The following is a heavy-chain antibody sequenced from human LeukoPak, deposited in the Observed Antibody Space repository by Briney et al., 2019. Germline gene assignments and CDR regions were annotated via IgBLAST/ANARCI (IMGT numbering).Heavy chain of an antibody. CDR2: INHSGST. J-gene: IGHJ4*02. Sequence: PSENLSLTCAVYGGSFSGYYWSWIRQPPGKGLEWIGEINHSGSTNYNPSLKSRVTISVDTSKNQFSLKLSSVTAADTAVYYCARGPLYYYGSGSYYYWGQGTLVTVSS. V-gene: IGHV4-34*01. CDR1: GGSFSGYY. CDR3: ARGPLYYYGSGSYYY. D-gene: IGHD3-10*01.